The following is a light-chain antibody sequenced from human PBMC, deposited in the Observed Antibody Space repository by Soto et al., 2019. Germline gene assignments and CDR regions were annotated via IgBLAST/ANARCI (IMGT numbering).Light chain of an antibody. J-gene: IGKJ1*01. CDR2: KAS. CDR3: QHYNSYSEA. Sequence: DIQMTQSPSTLSGSVGDRVTITCRASQTISSWLAWYQQKPGKAPKLLIYKASTLKSGVPSRFSGRGSGTEITLTISSLQPDDFATYYCQHYNSYSEAFGQGTKVELK. V-gene: IGKV1-5*03. CDR1: QTISSW.